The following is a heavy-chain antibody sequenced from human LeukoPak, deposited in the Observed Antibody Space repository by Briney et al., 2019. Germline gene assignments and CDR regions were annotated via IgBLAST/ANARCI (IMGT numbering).Heavy chain of an antibody. J-gene: IGHJ3*02. CDR2: IIPIFGTA. V-gene: IGHV1-69*05. Sequence: SVKVSCKTSGYIINTYDISWVRQAPGQGLEWMGGIIPIFGTANYAQKFQGRVTITTDESTSTAYMELSSLRSEDTAVYYCARDSGQLVRAFDIWGQGTMVTVSS. CDR1: GYIINTYD. D-gene: IGHD6-6*01. CDR3: ARDSGQLVRAFDI.